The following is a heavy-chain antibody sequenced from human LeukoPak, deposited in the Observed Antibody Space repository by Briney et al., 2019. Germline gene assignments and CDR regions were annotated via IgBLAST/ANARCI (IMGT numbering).Heavy chain of an antibody. Sequence: TSETLSLTCTVSGGSISSYYWSWIRQPPGKGLEWIGYIYYSGSTNYNPSLKSRVTISVDTSKNQFSLKLSSVTAADTAVYYCARDSLDYYGSAYYFDYWGQEPWSPSPQ. D-gene: IGHD3-10*01. CDR3: ARDSLDYYGSAYYFDY. CDR1: GGSISSYY. CDR2: IYYSGST. J-gene: IGHJ4*01. V-gene: IGHV4-59*01.